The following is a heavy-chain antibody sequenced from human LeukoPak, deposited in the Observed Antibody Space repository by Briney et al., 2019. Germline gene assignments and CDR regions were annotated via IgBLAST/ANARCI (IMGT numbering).Heavy chain of an antibody. Sequence: RPSETLSLTCSVSGDSISSRTYYWTWIRQHPEKGLEWIGYIWNSGSTNYNPALKSRVTISVDTSKNQFSLKLTSVTAADTAIYYYARDVSSMFPNWFDPWGQGILVIVSS. J-gene: IGHJ5*02. D-gene: IGHD6-6*01. V-gene: IGHV4-31*03. CDR2: IWNSGST. CDR1: GDSISSRTYY. CDR3: ARDVSSMFPNWFDP.